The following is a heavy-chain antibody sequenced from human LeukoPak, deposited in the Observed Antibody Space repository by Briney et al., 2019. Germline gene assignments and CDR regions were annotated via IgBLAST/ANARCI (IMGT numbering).Heavy chain of an antibody. CDR1: GFTFSSYS. CDR3: ARDLGLGYFDY. CDR2: ISGSSSYI. Sequence: GGSLRLSCAASGFTFSSYSINWVRQAPGKGLEWDSSISGSSSYIYYADSVKGRFTISRDQAKNSLYLQMNSLRAEDTAVYYCARDLGLGYFDYWGQGSLVTVSS. D-gene: IGHD7-27*01. J-gene: IGHJ4*02. V-gene: IGHV3-21*01.